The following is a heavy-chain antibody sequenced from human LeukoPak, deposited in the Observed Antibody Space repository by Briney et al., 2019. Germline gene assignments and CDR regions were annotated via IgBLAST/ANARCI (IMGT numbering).Heavy chain of an antibody. D-gene: IGHD5-12*01. V-gene: IGHV4-59*01. CDR1: SGSISSYY. J-gene: IGHJ4*02. Sequence: PSETLSLTCTVSSGSISSYYWSWNRQPPGKGLEWIGYIYYSGSTNYNPSLKSRVTISVDTSKNQFSLKLSSVTAADTAVYYCARGGYDFDYWGQGTLVTVSS. CDR2: IYYSGST. CDR3: ARGGYDFDY.